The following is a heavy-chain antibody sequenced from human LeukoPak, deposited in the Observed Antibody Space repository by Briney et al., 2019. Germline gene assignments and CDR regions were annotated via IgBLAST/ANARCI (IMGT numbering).Heavy chain of an antibody. V-gene: IGHV3-23*01. Sequence: PGGSLRLSCAASGFTFSSYVMSWVRQAPGKGLEWVSGISGSGGNTYYADSVKGRFTISRDNSKNTLYLQMNSLRAEDTAVYYCAREPRYDFWSGYYPAVDAFDIWGQGTMVTVSS. D-gene: IGHD3-3*01. CDR3: AREPRYDFWSGYYPAVDAFDI. J-gene: IGHJ3*02. CDR1: GFTFSSYV. CDR2: ISGSGGNT.